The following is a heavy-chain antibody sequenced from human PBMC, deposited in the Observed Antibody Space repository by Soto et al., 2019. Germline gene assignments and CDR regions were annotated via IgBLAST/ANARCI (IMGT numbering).Heavy chain of an antibody. CDR3: AIAVAGTGYFDY. CDR1: GGSISSGDYY. J-gene: IGHJ4*02. Sequence: PSETLSLTCTVSGGSISSGDYYWSWIRQPPGKGLEWIGYIYYSGSTYYNPSLKSRVTISVDTSKNQFSLKLSSVTAADTAVYYWAIAVAGTGYFDYWGQGTLVPVS. V-gene: IGHV4-30-4*01. D-gene: IGHD6-19*01. CDR2: IYYSGST.